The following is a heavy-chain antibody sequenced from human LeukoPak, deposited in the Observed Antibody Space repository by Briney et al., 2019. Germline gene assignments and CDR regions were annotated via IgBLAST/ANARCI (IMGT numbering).Heavy chain of an antibody. CDR2: IYTSGST. Sequence: PSETLSLTCIVSGDSISSYYWSWIRQPAGKGLQWIGRIYTSGSTNYNPSLKSRVTMSVDTSKKQFPLKLSSVTAADTAVYYCARDSYGSGSGPAFDIWGQGTMVTVSS. CDR1: GDSISSYY. CDR3: ARDSYGSGSGPAFDI. J-gene: IGHJ3*02. D-gene: IGHD3-10*01. V-gene: IGHV4-4*07.